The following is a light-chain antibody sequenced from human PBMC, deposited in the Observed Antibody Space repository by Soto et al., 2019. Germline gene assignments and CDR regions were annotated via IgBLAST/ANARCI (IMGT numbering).Light chain of an antibody. V-gene: IGKV3-20*01. CDR1: QSVNSNY. J-gene: IGKJ1*01. CDR2: GAS. Sequence: EIVLTQSPGTLSLSPGERATLSCRASQSVNSNYLAWYQQKPGQGPRLLMYGASSRATGIPDRFSGSGSGKYFTLTISRLEPEDFAVYYCQQYYNSPRTFGQGTKVEIK. CDR3: QQYYNSPRT.